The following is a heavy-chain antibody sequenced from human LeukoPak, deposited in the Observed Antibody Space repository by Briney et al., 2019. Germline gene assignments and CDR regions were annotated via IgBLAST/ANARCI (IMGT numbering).Heavy chain of an antibody. CDR1: GFTFSSYW. J-gene: IGHJ6*03. D-gene: IGHD3-9*01. CDR2: IKQDGSEK. Sequence: GGSLRLSCAASGFTFSSYWMSWVRQAPGKGLEWVPNIKQDGSEKYYVDSVKGRFTISRDNAKNSLYLQMNSLRAEDTAVYYCARVGYFDWSLYYYYYMDVWGKGTTVTVSS. CDR3: ARVGYFDWSLYYYYYMDV. V-gene: IGHV3-7*01.